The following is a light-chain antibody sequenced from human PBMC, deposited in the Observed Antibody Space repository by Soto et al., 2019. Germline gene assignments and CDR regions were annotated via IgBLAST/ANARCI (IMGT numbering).Light chain of an antibody. CDR1: QSVSSN. CDR2: GAS. Sequence: EIVMTQSPATLSVSPGERVTLSCRASQSVSSNLAWYQQKPGQAPRLLIYGASTRATGIPARFSGSGSGTEFTLTISSLQSEDFAVYCCQQYNNWPLYTFGQGTKLEIK. CDR3: QQYNNWPLYT. V-gene: IGKV3-15*01. J-gene: IGKJ2*01.